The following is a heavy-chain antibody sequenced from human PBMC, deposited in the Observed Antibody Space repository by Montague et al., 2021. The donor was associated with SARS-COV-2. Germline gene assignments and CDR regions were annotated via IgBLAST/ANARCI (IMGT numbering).Heavy chain of an antibody. D-gene: IGHD3-10*01. Sequence: SLRLSCAVSGFTFDDYAMSWVRQAPGKGLEWVSGISRRGDRTAYGDSVKGRFTISRDNAKNSLYLQMNSLRVEDTAFYYCSRGGGMIRGVVDFWGQGILVSVSS. CDR3: SRGGGMIRGVVDF. CDR2: ISRRGDRT. J-gene: IGHJ4*02. V-gene: IGHV3-20*04. CDR1: GFTFDDYA.